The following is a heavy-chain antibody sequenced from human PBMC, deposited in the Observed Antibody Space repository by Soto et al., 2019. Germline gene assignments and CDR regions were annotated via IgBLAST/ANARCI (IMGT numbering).Heavy chain of an antibody. CDR2: INHSGST. D-gene: IGHD3-10*01. CDR3: ARGLWFGELWEDY. V-gene: IGHV4-34*01. CDR1: GGSFSGYY. Sequence: LALTCAVYGGSFSGYYWSLIRQPPGKGLEWIGEINHSGSTNYNPSLKSRVTISVDTSKNQFSLKLSSVTAADTAVYYCARGLWFGELWEDYWGQGTLVTVSS. J-gene: IGHJ4*02.